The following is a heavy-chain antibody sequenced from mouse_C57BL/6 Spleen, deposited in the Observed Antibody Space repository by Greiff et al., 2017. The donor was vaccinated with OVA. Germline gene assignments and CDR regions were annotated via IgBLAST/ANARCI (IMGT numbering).Heavy chain of an antibody. CDR2: ISSGSSTI. CDR3: ARNGNPQFAY. CDR1: GFTFSDYG. D-gene: IGHD2-1*01. J-gene: IGHJ3*01. Sequence: EVKVVESGGGLVKPGGSLKLSCAASGFTFSDYGMHWVRQAPEKGLEWVAYISSGSSTIYYADTVKGRFTISRDNTKNTLFLQMTSLRSEDTAMYYCARNGNPQFAYWGQGTLVTVSA. V-gene: IGHV5-17*01.